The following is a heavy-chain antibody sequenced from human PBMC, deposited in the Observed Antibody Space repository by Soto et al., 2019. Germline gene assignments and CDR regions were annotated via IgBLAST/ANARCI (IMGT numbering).Heavy chain of an antibody. CDR3: AREFYYDSSGIGFDS. CDR2: FYSSGSP. V-gene: IGHV4-59*01. J-gene: IGHJ4*02. CDR1: GGSLSGYY. D-gene: IGHD3-22*01. Sequence: PSETLCLTCTVSGGSLSGYYWSWIRQPPGKGLEWIGDFYSSGSPHHNPSLKNRVSISEDRSKNEFSLKLSSVTAADTAIYYCAREFYYDSSGIGFDSWGQGTLVTVSS.